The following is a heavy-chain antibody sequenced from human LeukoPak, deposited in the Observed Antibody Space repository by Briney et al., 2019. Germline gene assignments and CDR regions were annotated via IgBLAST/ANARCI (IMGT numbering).Heavy chain of an antibody. CDR2: VFYSGTT. CDR3: ARDAVTYDAFDI. D-gene: IGHD2-21*02. J-gene: IGHJ3*02. Sequence: SETLSLTCTVSGGSLTNYSWNWIRQPPGKGLEWIGYVFYSGTTNYNPSLKSRVTISVDTSKNQFSLKLSSVTAADTAVYYCARDAVTYDAFDIWGQGTMVTVSS. V-gene: IGHV4-59*01. CDR1: GGSLTNYS.